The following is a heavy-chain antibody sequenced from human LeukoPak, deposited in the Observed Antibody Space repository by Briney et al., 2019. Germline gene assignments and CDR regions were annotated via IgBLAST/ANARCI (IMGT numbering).Heavy chain of an antibody. CDR2: ISSDGTIQ. D-gene: IGHD6-19*01. CDR3: ARGYNAGWFDY. Sequence: PGGSLSLSCAASGFSFSTYTLHWVRQAPGKGLEWVAVISSDGTIQDYADSVKARFTISRDNPKNTLFLQLNSLRVEDTAVYFCARGYNAGWFDYWGQGTLVTVSS. CDR1: GFSFSTYT. V-gene: IGHV3-30*04. J-gene: IGHJ4*02.